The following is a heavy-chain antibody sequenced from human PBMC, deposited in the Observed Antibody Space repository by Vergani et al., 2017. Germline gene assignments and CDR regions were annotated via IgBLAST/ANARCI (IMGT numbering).Heavy chain of an antibody. CDR2: INHSGST. J-gene: IGHJ1*01. D-gene: IGHD2-15*01. Sequence: QVQLHQWGAGLLKTSETLSLTCAVSGAAFNSYQWTWIRQPPGKGLEWIGEINHSGSTNYNPSLKSRVTISVDTSKNQFSLKLSSVTAADTAVYYCARDNLGYCSGGRCYAVEYFQHWGQGTLVTVSS. CDR1: GAAFNSYQ. CDR3: ARDNLGYCSGGRCYAVEYFQH. V-gene: IGHV4-34*01.